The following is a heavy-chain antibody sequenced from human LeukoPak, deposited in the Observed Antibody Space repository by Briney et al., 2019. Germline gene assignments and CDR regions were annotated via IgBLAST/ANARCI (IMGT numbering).Heavy chain of an antibody. D-gene: IGHD5-24*01. CDR2: INHSGST. Sequence: KPSETLSLTCAVYGGSFSGYYWSWIRQPPGKGLEWIGEINHSGSTNYNPSLKSRVTISVDTSKNQFSLKLSSVTAADTAVYYCASLPRRDGYNGDYWGQGTLVTVSS. CDR3: ASLPRRDGYNGDY. V-gene: IGHV4-34*01. J-gene: IGHJ4*02. CDR1: GGSFSGYY.